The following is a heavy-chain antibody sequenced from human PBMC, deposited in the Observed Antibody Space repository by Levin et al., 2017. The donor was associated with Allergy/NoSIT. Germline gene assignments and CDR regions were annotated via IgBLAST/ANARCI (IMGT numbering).Heavy chain of an antibody. Sequence: SETLSLTCAVSGGSISSNNWWSWVRQPPGKGLEWIGHIDYTGSTNYNPSLKSRVTISEDTSKNQFSLNLTSATAADTAVYYCARAFSSSYRAWFDPWGQGTLVTVSS. V-gene: IGHV4-4*02. CDR2: IDYTGST. J-gene: IGHJ5*02. D-gene: IGHD6-13*01. CDR3: ARAFSSSYRAWFDP. CDR1: GGSISSNNW.